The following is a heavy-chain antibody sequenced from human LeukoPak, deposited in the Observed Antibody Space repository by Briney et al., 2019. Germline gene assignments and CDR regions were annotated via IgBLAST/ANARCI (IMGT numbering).Heavy chain of an antibody. J-gene: IGHJ4*02. D-gene: IGHD6-19*01. Sequence: GGSLRLSCAASGFTFSSYSMNWVRQAPGKGLEWVSSISSSSSYIYYADSVKGRFTISRDNAKNSLYLQMNSLRAEDTAVYYCAWGGIAVAGLDYWGQGTLVTVSS. CDR3: AWGGIAVAGLDY. V-gene: IGHV3-21*01. CDR2: ISSSSSYI. CDR1: GFTFSSYS.